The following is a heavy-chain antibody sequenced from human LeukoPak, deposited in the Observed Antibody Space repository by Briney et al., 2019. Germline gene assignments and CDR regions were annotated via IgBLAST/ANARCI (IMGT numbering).Heavy chain of an antibody. Sequence: SETLSLTCTVSGGSISSYSWSWIRQPPGKGLQWIGYFFSSGSTDYNPSLKSRVTISVDTSKNQFSLKLASVTAADTAVYYCARDRGDYAISYYGMDVWGQGTTVTVSS. J-gene: IGHJ6*02. CDR3: ARDRGDYAISYYGMDV. CDR2: FFSSGST. V-gene: IGHV4-59*01. D-gene: IGHD4-17*01. CDR1: GGSISSYS.